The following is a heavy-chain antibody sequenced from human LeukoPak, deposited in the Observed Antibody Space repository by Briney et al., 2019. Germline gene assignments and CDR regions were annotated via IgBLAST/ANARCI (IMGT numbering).Heavy chain of an antibody. D-gene: IGHD3-10*01. Sequence: LSETLSLTCTVSGVSISSSSYYWGWIRQPPGKGLEWIGSIHYSGSTYYNPSLKSRVTISVDTSKNQFSLKVNSVTAADTAVYYCARGEFWGQGTLVTVSS. CDR1: GVSISSSSYY. J-gene: IGHJ4*02. V-gene: IGHV4-39*01. CDR2: IHYSGST. CDR3: ARGEF.